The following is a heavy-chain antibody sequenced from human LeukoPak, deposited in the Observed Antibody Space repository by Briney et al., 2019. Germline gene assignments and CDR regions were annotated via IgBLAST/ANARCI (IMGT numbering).Heavy chain of an antibody. CDR1: GFTFSSFG. J-gene: IGHJ4*02. CDR3: AKGPIQDYGDFYFDY. Sequence: GGSLRLSCAASGFTFSSFGMHWVRQAPGKGLEWVAYIQFHGASRFYADSVKGRFTISRDNSKNTLYLQMNNLRPEDTAVYYCAKGPIQDYGDFYFDYWGQGALITVSP. V-gene: IGHV3-30*02. CDR2: IQFHGASR. D-gene: IGHD4-17*01.